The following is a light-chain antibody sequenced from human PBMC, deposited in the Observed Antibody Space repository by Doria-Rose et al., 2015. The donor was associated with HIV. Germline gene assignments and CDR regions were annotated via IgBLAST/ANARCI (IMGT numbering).Light chain of an antibody. CDR3: QQYHNYPRT. J-gene: IGKJ1*01. Sequence: DIRITQSPSTLSASVGDRVTITCRASQSISSWLAWYQQKPGKAPKLLIYEASTLQSGVPSRFSGIGSGTEFTLTISSLQPDDFATYYCQQYHNYPRTFGQGTKVEIK. CDR2: EAS. V-gene: IGKV1-5*03. CDR1: QSISSW.